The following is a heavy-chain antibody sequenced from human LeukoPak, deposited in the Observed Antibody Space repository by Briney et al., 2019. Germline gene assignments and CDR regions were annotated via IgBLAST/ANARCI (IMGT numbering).Heavy chain of an antibody. CDR2: IIPIFGTA. V-gene: IGHV1-69*06. CDR3: ARDRVGVVVADTGNYYYYMDL. J-gene: IGHJ6*03. D-gene: IGHD2-15*01. CDR1: GGTFSSYA. Sequence: SVKVPCKASGGTFSSYAISWVRQAPGQGLEWMGGIIPIFGTANYAQKFQGRVTITADKSTSTAYMELSSLRSEDTAVYYCARDRVGVVVADTGNYYYYMDLWGKGNTVPVFS.